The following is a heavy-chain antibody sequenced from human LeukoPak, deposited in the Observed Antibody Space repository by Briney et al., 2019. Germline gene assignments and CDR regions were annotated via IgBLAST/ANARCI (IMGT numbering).Heavy chain of an antibody. D-gene: IGHD3-16*01. V-gene: IGHV4-61*01. Sequence: SETLSLTCTVSGGSVSEDNFYWGWIRQPPGKGLEWIGYSHYGGYPNYNPSLKSRVRISVDTSKNQFSLKLSSVTAADTAVYYCARLGITFGGVPTGFDPWGQGTLVTVSS. CDR1: GGSVSEDNFY. CDR3: ARLGITFGGVPTGFDP. J-gene: IGHJ5*02. CDR2: SHYGGYP.